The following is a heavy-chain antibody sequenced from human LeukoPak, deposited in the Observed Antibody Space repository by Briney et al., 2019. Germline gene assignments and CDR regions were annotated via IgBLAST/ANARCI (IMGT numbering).Heavy chain of an antibody. J-gene: IGHJ4*02. CDR2: IYTSGSS. CDR1: GGSISSYY. CDR3: ARHSRDGYTHFDY. Sequence: SETLSLTCTVSGGSISSYYRSWIRQPAGKGLEWIGHIYTSGSSNYNPSLRSRVTMSLDTSKNQFYLKVRSVTAADTAIYYCARHSRDGYTHFDYWGQGTLVTVSS. V-gene: IGHV4-4*07. D-gene: IGHD5-24*01.